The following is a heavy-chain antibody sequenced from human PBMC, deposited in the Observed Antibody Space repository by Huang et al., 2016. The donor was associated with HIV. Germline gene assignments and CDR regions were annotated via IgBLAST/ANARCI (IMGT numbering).Heavy chain of an antibody. Sequence: EEQLVESGGGLVQPGGSLRLSCAASGFSFSSCNMNWVRQAPGKGLDWLSYMSETGSFITYADSVKGRFPVSRDNAKNSLYLQMDSLRAEDTAVYYCARGYSSSWLYNWGQGTLVTVSS. D-gene: IGHD6-13*01. V-gene: IGHV3-48*01. J-gene: IGHJ4*02. CDR3: ARGYSSSWLYN. CDR1: GFSFSSCN. CDR2: MSETGSFI.